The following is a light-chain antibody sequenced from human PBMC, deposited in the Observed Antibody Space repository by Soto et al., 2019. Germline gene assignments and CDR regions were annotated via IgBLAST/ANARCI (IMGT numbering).Light chain of an antibody. J-gene: IGKJ4*01. CDR3: QQYNDWPPLT. V-gene: IGKV3-15*01. CDR2: GTS. CDR1: QSVNIN. Sequence: VMTQSPATLSVSPGERATLSCRASQSVNINLAWYQQKPGQAPRLLIYGTSTRATGVPARFSGSGSGTEFTLTISNLQSEDFAVYYCQQYNDWPPLTFGGGTKVAIK.